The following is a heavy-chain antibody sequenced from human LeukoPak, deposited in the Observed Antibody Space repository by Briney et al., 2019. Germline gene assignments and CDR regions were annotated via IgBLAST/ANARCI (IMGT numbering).Heavy chain of an antibody. CDR1: GGSISSSSYY. CDR3: ARRPFYYYDSSGYYDY. V-gene: IGHV4-39*01. Sequence: SETLSLTCTVSGGSISSSSYYWGWIRQPPGKGLEWIGSIYYSGSTYYNPSLKSRVTISVDTSKNQFSPKLSSVTAADTAVYYCARRPFYYYDSSGYYDYWGQGTLVTVSS. J-gene: IGHJ4*02. D-gene: IGHD3-22*01. CDR2: IYYSGST.